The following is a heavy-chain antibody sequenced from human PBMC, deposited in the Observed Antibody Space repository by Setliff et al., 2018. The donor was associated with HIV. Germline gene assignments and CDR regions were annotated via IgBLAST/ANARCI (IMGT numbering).Heavy chain of an antibody. J-gene: IGHJ6*02. CDR3: ARDLRDGFEEWFSTLDDGMDV. CDR1: GYIFIRYY. D-gene: IGHD3-3*01. CDR2: INPHTGVT. V-gene: IGHV1-2*02. Sequence: ASVKVSCKTSGYIFIRYYIFWVRQAPGQGLEWMGNINPHTGVTKYAEKFQGRVIMTRDTSINTIYMELSRLRSDDTAVYYCARDLRDGFEEWFSTLDDGMDVWGQGTTVTVSS.